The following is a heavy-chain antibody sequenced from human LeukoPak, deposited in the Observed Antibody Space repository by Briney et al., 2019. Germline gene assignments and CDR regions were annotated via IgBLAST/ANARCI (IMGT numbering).Heavy chain of an antibody. CDR3: ASRRDYGDYDFDH. D-gene: IGHD4-17*01. J-gene: IGHJ5*02. CDR2: ISSSGSSI. CDR1: GFTFSSYE. Sequence: PGGSLRLSCAASGFTFSSYEMNWVRQAPGQGLEWVSYISSSGSSIYYADSVKGRFTMSRDNAKNSLYMQMNSLRAEDTAVYYCASRRDYGDYDFDHWGQGTLVTVSS. V-gene: IGHV3-48*03.